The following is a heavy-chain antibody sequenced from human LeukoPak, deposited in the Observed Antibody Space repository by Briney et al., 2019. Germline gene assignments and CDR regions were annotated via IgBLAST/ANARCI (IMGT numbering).Heavy chain of an antibody. D-gene: IGHD3-22*01. CDR2: IWYDGSNK. Sequence: GGSLRLSCAASGFTFSSYGMHWVRQAPGKGLEWVAVIWYDGSNKYYADSVKGRFTISRDNSKNTLYLQMNSLRAEDTAVYYCARERYYYDSSGYYFGYWGQGTLVTVSS. V-gene: IGHV3-33*01. CDR1: GFTFSSYG. CDR3: ARERYYYDSSGYYFGY. J-gene: IGHJ4*02.